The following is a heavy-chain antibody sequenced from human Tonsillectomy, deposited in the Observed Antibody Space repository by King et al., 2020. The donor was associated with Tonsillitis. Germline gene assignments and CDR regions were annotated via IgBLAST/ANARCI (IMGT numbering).Heavy chain of an antibody. D-gene: IGHD2-21*01. CDR1: GFTFGDYA. CDR2: IRSKAYGGTT. V-gene: IGHV3-49*03. CDR3: TRAGKNSCFDY. Sequence: VQLVESGGGLVQPGRSLRLSCTASGFTFGDYAMSCFRQAPGKGLEWVGFIRSKAYGGTTEYAAPVKGRFTISRDDCKSIAYLQMNSLKTEDTAVYYCTRAGKNSCFDYWGQGTLVTVSS. J-gene: IGHJ4*02.